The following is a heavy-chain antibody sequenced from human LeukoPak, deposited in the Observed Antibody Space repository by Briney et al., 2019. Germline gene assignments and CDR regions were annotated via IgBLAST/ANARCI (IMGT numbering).Heavy chain of an antibody. CDR3: ARAEGFGSSSGLIHF. J-gene: IGHJ4*02. CDR1: GDPISGYSDY. D-gene: IGHD6-13*01. CDR2: IYYHGST. V-gene: IGHV4-61*08. Sequence: NPSETLSLTCTVSGDPISGYSDYKWTWIRQPPGKGLEWIGYIYYHGSTNYNPSLKSRVTISVDTSNNEFSLNLNSVTAADTAVYFCARAEGFGSSSGLIHFWGQGTIVTVSS.